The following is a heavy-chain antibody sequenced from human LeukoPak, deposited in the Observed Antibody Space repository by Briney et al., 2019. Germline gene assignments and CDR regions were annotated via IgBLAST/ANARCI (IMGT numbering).Heavy chain of an antibody. CDR2: IYPGDSDT. V-gene: IGHV5-51*01. D-gene: IGHD3-9*01. J-gene: IGHJ4*02. CDR3: ARALANYDILTGYYI. Sequence: GESLKISCKGSGYSFTSYWIGWVRQMPGKGLEWMGIIYPGDSDTRYSPSFQGQVTISADKSISTAYLQWSSLKASDTAMYYCARALANYDILTGYYIWGQGTLVTVSS. CDR1: GYSFTSYW.